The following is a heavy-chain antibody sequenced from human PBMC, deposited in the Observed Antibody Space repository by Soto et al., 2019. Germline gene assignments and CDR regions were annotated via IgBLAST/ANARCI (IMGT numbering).Heavy chain of an antibody. D-gene: IGHD7-27*01. CDR2: ITSGGST. CDR1: GFTFNHYA. V-gene: IGHV3-23*01. CDR3: ARASFTGDPYYHYGFDV. Sequence: EVQLLESGGGLVQRGGSLRLSCAASGFTFNHYAMSWVRRAPGKGLEWVSSITSGGSTYYADSVKGRFTISRDKSKSMLFLQMNSLRAGDTAIFYCARASFTGDPYYHYGFDVWGRGTTLTVSS. J-gene: IGHJ6*02.